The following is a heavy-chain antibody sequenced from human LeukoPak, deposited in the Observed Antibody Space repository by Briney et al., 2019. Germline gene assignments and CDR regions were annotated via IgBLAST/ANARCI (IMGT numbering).Heavy chain of an antibody. CDR2: IWYDGSNK. V-gene: IGHV3-33*01. D-gene: IGHD4-17*01. CDR3: ARGYGDYSFWFDP. CDR1: GFTFSSYG. Sequence: GGSLRLSCAASGFTFSSYGMHWVRQAPGKRLEWVAVIWYDGSNKYYADSVKGRFTISRDNSKNTLYLQMNSLRAEDTAVYYCARGYGDYSFWFDPWGQGTLVTVSS. J-gene: IGHJ5*02.